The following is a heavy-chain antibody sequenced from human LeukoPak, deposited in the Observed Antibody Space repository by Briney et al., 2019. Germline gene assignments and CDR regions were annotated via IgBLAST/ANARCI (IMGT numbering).Heavy chain of an antibody. CDR3: ARALIDYYMDV. Sequence: SETLSFTCTVSGGSISSSSYYWGWIRQPPGTGLEWIGSIYYSGSTYYNPSLKSRVTISVDTSKNQFSLKLSSVTAADTAVYYCARALIDYYMDVWGKGTTVTVSS. CDR1: GGSISSSSYY. J-gene: IGHJ6*03. V-gene: IGHV4-39*07. CDR2: IYYSGST.